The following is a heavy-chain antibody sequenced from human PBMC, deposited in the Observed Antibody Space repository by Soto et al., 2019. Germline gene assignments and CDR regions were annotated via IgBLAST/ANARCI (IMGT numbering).Heavy chain of an antibody. D-gene: IGHD2-15*01. J-gene: IGHJ4*02. Sequence: PEGSLRLSCAASGFTFDDYAMHWVRQAPGKGLEWVSGISWNSGSIGYADSVKGRFTISRDNAKNSLYLQMNSLRAEDTALYYCAKAYCSGGSCYPIDYWGQGTLVTVSS. V-gene: IGHV3-9*01. CDR1: GFTFDDYA. CDR3: AKAYCSGGSCYPIDY. CDR2: ISWNSGSI.